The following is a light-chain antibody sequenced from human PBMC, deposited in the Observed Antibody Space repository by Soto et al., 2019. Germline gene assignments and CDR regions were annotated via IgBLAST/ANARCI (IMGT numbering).Light chain of an antibody. CDR3: SSYTNSNHWV. V-gene: IGLV2-18*02. Sequence: QSVLTQPPSVSGSPGQSVTISCTGTSSDVGTYNRVSWYQQAPGTAPKLMIYDVSNRPSGVPDRFSGSKSGNTASLTISGLQAEDEADYYCSSYTNSNHWVFGGGTQLTVL. CDR2: DVS. CDR1: SSDVGTYNR. J-gene: IGLJ3*02.